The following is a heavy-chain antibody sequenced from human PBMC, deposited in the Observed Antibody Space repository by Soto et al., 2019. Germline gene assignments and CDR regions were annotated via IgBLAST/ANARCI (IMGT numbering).Heavy chain of an antibody. D-gene: IGHD6-19*01. CDR3: ARSVEWLASFDY. Sequence: QVQLVQSGAEVKKPGASVKVSCKASGYTFTSYDINWVRQATGQGLEWMGWMNPNSGNTGYAQKFQGRVTMTRNTSISTAYMELSSLRSEVTAVYYCARSVEWLASFDYWGQGTLVTVSS. J-gene: IGHJ4*02. CDR1: GYTFTSYD. V-gene: IGHV1-8*01. CDR2: MNPNSGNT.